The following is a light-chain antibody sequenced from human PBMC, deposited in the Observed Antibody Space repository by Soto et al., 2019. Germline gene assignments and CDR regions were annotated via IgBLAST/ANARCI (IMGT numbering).Light chain of an antibody. CDR1: QSISSH. CDR3: KHYGSSPRIT. CDR2: DTS. V-gene: IGKV3-20*01. J-gene: IGKJ5*01. Sequence: EIVLTQSAGNLYLSPGEGGSLXCRASQSISSHLGWSQQKPGKAPRRLIRDTSNRATGIQARLIGSGSGKDFTLNISRLEPDEFAVYYCKHYGSSPRITFGLGTRLEI.